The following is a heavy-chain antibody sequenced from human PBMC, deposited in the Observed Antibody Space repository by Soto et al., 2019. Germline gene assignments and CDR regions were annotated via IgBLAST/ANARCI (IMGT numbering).Heavy chain of an antibody. CDR1: GGTFSTYS. CDR3: ARGCCSRNYAPDGFGI. CDR2: IIPTFGTT. D-gene: IGHD2-2*01. Sequence: ASVKVACKASGGTFSTYSINWVLQAPGQGLEWMGGIIPTFGTTNYAQKFQGRVTITSDESTSTAYMELSSLRSEDTAVYYCARGCCSRNYAPDGFGICGQGTMVTVSS. V-gene: IGHV1-69*13. J-gene: IGHJ3*02.